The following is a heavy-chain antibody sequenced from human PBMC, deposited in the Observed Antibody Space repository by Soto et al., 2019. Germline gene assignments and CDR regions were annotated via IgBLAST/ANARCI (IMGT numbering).Heavy chain of an antibody. CDR2: IYYSGST. CDR1: GGSIISYY. Sequence: PSETLSLTCTVSGGSIISYYWSWIRKPPGKGLEWIGYIYYSGSTNYNPSLKGRVTISVDTSKNQFSLKLSSVTAADTAVYYCARARQYYDCEFDPWGQGTLVTVSS. CDR3: ARARQYYDCEFDP. V-gene: IGHV4-59*01. D-gene: IGHD3-22*01. J-gene: IGHJ5*02.